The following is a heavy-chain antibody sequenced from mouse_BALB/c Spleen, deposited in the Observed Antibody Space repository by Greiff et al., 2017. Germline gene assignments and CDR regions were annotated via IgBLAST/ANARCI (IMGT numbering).Heavy chain of an antibody. CDR1: VYPFTSYW. CDR3: SRRAAGGGYYAMDS. J-gene: IGHJ4*01. D-gene: IGHD3-3*01. CDR2: LHPSDSET. Sequence: QVQLQQPGAELVRPGASVKLSCKASVYPFTSYWLNWVKPRPGQGLEWIGMLHPSDSETRLNQKFKDKATLTVDKSSCTAYLQLSSPTSEDSAVYYCSRRAAGGGYYAMDSWGQGTSVSVSS. V-gene: IGHV1-61*01.